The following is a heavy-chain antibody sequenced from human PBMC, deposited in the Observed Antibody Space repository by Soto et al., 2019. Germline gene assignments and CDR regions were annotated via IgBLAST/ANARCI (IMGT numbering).Heavy chain of an antibody. D-gene: IGHD6-25*01. CDR1: GGTFSSYA. J-gene: IGHJ5*02. CDR3: ASYKGGSGGRGWFDP. Sequence: ASVKVSCKASGGTFSSYAISWVRQAPGQGLEWMGGIIPIFGTANYAQKFQGRVTITADESTSTAYMELSSLRSEDTAVYYCASYKGGSGGRGWFDPWGQGTLVTVSS. V-gene: IGHV1-69*13. CDR2: IIPIFGTA.